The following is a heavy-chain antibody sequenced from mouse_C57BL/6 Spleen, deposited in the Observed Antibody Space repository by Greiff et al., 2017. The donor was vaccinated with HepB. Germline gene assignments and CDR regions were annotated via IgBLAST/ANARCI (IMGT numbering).Heavy chain of an antibody. V-gene: IGHV1-64*01. Sequence: VQLQQPGAELVKPGASVKLSCKASGYTFTSYWMHWVKQRPGQGLEWIGMIHPNSGSTNYNEKFKSKATLTVDKSSSTAYMQLSSLTSEDSAVYYCASPSYYSNVHYYAMDYWGQGTSVTVSS. J-gene: IGHJ4*01. CDR1: GYTFTSYW. CDR2: IHPNSGST. CDR3: ASPSYYSNVHYYAMDY. D-gene: IGHD2-5*01.